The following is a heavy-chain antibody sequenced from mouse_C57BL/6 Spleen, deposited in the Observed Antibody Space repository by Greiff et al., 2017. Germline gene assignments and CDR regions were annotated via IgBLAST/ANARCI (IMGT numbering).Heavy chain of an antibody. J-gene: IGHJ3*01. D-gene: IGHD4-1*01. Sequence: QVQLKQPGAELVKPGASVKLSCKASGYTFTSYWMHWVKQRPGQGLEWIGMIHPNSGSTNYNEKFKSKATLTVDKSSSTAYMQLSSLTSEDSAVDYCARYGTGPFFAYWGQGTLVTVSA. V-gene: IGHV1-64*01. CDR3: ARYGTGPFFAY. CDR2: IHPNSGST. CDR1: GYTFTSYW.